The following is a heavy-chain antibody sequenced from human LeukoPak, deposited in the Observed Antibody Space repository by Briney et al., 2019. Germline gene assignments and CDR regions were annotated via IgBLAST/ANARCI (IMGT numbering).Heavy chain of an antibody. CDR2: IYYSGSI. CDR1: GASISSGGYY. J-gene: IGHJ4*02. Sequence: SETLSLTCTVSGASISSGGYYWNWIRQHPRKGLEWIGYIYYSGSIYYNPSLKSRSTFSLDRSKNQFSLKLSSVTAADTAVYYCARGGAADLLDYWGQGTLVTVSS. CDR3: ARGGAADLLDY. V-gene: IGHV4-31*03. D-gene: IGHD6-13*01.